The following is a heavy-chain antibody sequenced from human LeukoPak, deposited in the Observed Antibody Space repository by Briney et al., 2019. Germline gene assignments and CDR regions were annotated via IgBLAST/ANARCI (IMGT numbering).Heavy chain of an antibody. J-gene: IGHJ5*02. CDR1: GFTFSSYG. Sequence: PGGSLRLSCAASGFTFSSYGMHWVRQAPGKGLEWVAVISYDGSNKYYADSVKGRFTISRDNSKNTLYLQMNSLRAEDTAVHYCAKDRGSSSKSHWFDPWGQGTLVTVSS. CDR2: ISYDGSNK. V-gene: IGHV3-30*18. CDR3: AKDRGSSSKSHWFDP. D-gene: IGHD2-2*01.